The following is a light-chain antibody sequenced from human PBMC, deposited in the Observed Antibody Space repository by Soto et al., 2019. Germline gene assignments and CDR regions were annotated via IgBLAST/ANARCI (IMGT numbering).Light chain of an antibody. Sequence: DIKMTHSASSLSASVGDRVTITCRTSQIINTYLNWYQQKPGKAPKVLIYGASSLQSGVPLRFSGSGSGTDFTLTISSLEPEDFATYYCQESYSTLWGTCGQGTKVDIK. CDR2: GAS. CDR1: QIINTY. V-gene: IGKV1-39*01. J-gene: IGKJ1*01. CDR3: QESYSTLWGT.